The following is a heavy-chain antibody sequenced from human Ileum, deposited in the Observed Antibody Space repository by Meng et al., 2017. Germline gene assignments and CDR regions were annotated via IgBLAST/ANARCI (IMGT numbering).Heavy chain of an antibody. CDR3: ARYAFHFGRTFDF. CDR1: GYSISSGFY. D-gene: IGHD1/OR15-1a*01. CDR2: IHHSGST. V-gene: IGHV4-38-2*01. Sequence: SETLSLTCDVSGYSISSGFYWSWVRQPPGKGLEWIATIHHSGSTYFNPSLRSRVTILVDTSKNQFSLKVTSVTAADTAFYYCARYAFHFGRTFDFWGQGSLVTVSS. J-gene: IGHJ4*02.